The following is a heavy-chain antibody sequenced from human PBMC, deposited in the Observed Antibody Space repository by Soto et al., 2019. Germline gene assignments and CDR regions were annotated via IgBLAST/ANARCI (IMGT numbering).Heavy chain of an antibody. V-gene: IGHV4-31*03. Sequence: QVQLQESGPGLVKPSQTLSLSCNVYGVPVSSGDYYWSWIRQHAGRGLEWIGYIDRSGSTHYKPSLRGRIIMSVDTSTNQISLRLLSVTAADTAVYYCARDSGGNSENYYGLDVWGHGTTVTVSS. CDR3: ARDSGGNSENYYGLDV. J-gene: IGHJ6*02. CDR1: GVPVSSGDYY. CDR2: IDRSGST. D-gene: IGHD1-1*01.